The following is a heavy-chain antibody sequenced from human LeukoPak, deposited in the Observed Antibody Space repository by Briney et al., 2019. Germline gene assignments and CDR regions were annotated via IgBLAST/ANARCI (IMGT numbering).Heavy chain of an antibody. J-gene: IGHJ6*02. CDR2: INPNGGST. Sequence: GASVKVSCKASGYTFTSYYVHWVRQAPGQGLEWMTRINPNGGSTRYAQRFQGRVTITADKSTSTAYMELSSLRSEDTAVYYCARVTHYYYYGMDVWGQGTTVTVSS. CDR1: GYTFTSYY. V-gene: IGHV1-46*01. CDR3: ARVTHYYYYGMDV.